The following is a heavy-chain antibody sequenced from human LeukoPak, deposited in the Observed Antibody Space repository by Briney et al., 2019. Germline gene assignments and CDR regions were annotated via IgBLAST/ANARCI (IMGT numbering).Heavy chain of an antibody. V-gene: IGHV3-15*01. CDR1: GFAFSNAW. CDR2: IKSKTDGGTT. CDR3: TTSAIIVVVPAAIEYYYGMDV. J-gene: IGHJ6*02. Sequence: GGSLRLSCAASGFAFSNAWMSWVRQAPGKGLEWVGRIKSKTDGGTTDYAAPVKGRFTISRDDSKNTLYLQMNSLKIEDTAVYYCTTSAIIVVVPAAIEYYYGMDVWGQGTTVTVSS. D-gene: IGHD2-2*01.